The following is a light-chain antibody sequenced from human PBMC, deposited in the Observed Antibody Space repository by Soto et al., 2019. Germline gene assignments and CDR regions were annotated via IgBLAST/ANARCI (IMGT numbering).Light chain of an antibody. CDR1: QGISSY. Sequence: DIQLTQSPSFLSASVGDRVTITCWASQGISSYLAWYQQRAGKAPKFLMYAAPTLQSGVPSRFSGSGSGTEFALTISSLQPEDFATYYCQQLKNYPLTFGGGTKVEI. CDR3: QQLKNYPLT. V-gene: IGKV1-9*01. J-gene: IGKJ4*01. CDR2: AAP.